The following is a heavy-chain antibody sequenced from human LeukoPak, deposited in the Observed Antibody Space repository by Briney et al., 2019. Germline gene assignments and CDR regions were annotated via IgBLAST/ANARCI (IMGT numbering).Heavy chain of an antibody. CDR1: GGSFGGYY. CDR2: INHSGST. D-gene: IGHD6-13*01. CDR3: ARDPRSGSSSSYLFDP. Sequence: SETLSLTCAVYGGSFGGYYWSWIRQPPGKGLEWIGEINHSGSTNYNPSLKSRVTISVDTSKNQFSLKLSSVTAADTAVYYCARDPRSGSSSSYLFDPWGQGTLVTVSS. J-gene: IGHJ5*02. V-gene: IGHV4-34*01.